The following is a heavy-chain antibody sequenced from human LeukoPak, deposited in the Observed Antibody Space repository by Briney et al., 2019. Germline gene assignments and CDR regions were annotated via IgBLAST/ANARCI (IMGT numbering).Heavy chain of an antibody. J-gene: IGHJ5*02. CDR1: GGSISSYY. D-gene: IGHD3-10*01. Sequence: SETLSLTCTVSGGSISSYYWSWIRQPAGKGLEWIGRIYTSGSTNYNPSLKSRVTMSVDTSKNQFSLKLSSVTAADTAVYYCARDDHYYGSGSYPLYNWFDPWGQGTLVTVSS. CDR3: ARDDHYYGSGSYPLYNWFDP. V-gene: IGHV4-4*07. CDR2: IYTSGST.